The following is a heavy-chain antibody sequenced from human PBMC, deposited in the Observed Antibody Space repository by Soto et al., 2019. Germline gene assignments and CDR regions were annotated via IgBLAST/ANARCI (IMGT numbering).Heavy chain of an antibody. Sequence: PSETLSLTCTVSGGSIGSYYWSWFRQSPGKRVEWIGYVHHSWGSSYNPSLQSRVAISLDTSKSQFSLKVTSVTATDTAVYYCARQGFGPLHGLVDVWGQGTTVTVS. CDR2: VHHSWGS. V-gene: IGHV4-59*08. J-gene: IGHJ6*02. D-gene: IGHD3-10*01. CDR1: GGSIGSYY. CDR3: ARQGFGPLHGLVDV.